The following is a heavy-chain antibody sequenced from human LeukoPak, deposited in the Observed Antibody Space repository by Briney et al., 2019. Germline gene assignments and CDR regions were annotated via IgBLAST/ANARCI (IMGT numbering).Heavy chain of an antibody. J-gene: IGHJ3*02. CDR3: ARTACSGGTCYSQRGAFDI. D-gene: IGHD2-15*01. V-gene: IGHV4-38-2*02. Sequence: PSETLSLTCSVSGYSISSAYYWGWIRQPPGKGLEWIGTMYHSGSTNYNPSLKSRVTISVDTSKNQFSLKLSSLTAADTAVYYCARTACSGGTCYSQRGAFDIWGQGTMVTVSS. CDR2: MYHSGST. CDR1: GYSISSAYY.